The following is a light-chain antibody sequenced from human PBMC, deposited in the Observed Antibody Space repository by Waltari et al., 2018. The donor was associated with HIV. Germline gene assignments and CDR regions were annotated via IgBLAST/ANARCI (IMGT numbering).Light chain of an antibody. CDR2: VGT. CDR3: QQYGNSRPLI. CDR1: QSEHKYW. V-gene: IGKV3-20*01. J-gene: IGKJ4*01. Sequence: TQTPGTLSLSLGERATLSCKTSQSEHKYWVAWYQPKPGRAPRLLIYVGTSRATCIPDRFRGSWSGTDFNLTITRLEPEDVAVYYCQQYGNSRPLIFGGGTKVEI.